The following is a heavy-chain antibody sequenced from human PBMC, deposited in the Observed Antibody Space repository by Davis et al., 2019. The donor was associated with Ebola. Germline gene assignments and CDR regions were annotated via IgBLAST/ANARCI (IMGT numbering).Heavy chain of an antibody. J-gene: IGHJ4*02. CDR1: GGTFSSYA. D-gene: IGHD3-3*01. CDR3: ARDHLEWLSDPFDY. V-gene: IGHV1-69*04. Sequence: AASVKVSCKASGGTFSSYAISWVRQAPGQGLEWMGRIIPILGIANYAQKFQGRVTITADKSTSTVYMELSSLRSDDTAVYYCARDHLEWLSDPFDYWGQGTLVTVSS. CDR2: IIPILGIA.